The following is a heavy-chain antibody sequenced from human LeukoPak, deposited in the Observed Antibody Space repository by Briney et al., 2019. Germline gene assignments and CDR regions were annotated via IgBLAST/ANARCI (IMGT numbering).Heavy chain of an antibody. J-gene: IGHJ4*02. CDR2: IYYSGST. V-gene: IGHV4-39*01. CDR1: GGSISSSSYY. D-gene: IGHD2-15*01. Sequence: SETLSLTCTVSGGSISSSSYYWGWIRQPPGKGLEWIGSIYYSGSTYYNPSLKSRVTISVDTSKNQFSLKLSSVTAADTAVYYCATRITPYYFDFWGQGTLVTVSS. CDR3: ATRITPYYFDF.